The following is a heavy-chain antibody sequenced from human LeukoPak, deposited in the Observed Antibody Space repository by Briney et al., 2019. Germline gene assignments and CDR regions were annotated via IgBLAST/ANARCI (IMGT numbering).Heavy chain of an antibody. Sequence: SSETLSLTCAVYGGSFSGYYWSWIRQPPGKGLEWIGEINHSGSTNYNPSLKSRVTISVDTSKNQFSLKLSSVTAADTAVYYCARVKGRLSWFDPWAQGTLFTVSS. CDR2: INHSGST. V-gene: IGHV4-34*01. CDR1: GGSFSGYY. J-gene: IGHJ5*02. CDR3: ARVKGRLSWFDP.